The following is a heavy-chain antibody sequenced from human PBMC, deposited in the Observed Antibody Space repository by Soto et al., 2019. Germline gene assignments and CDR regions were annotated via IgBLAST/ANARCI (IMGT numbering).Heavy chain of an antibody. CDR1: GASVSTGVYY. V-gene: IGHV4-31*03. CDR3: AGAVSDFDVRRYRTSYFDQ. J-gene: IGHJ4*02. CDR2: IDNSGST. Sequence: PSETLSLTCTVSGASVSTGVYYWTWIRQHPGKGLEWIGYIDNSGSTYYSPSLTGRVDISVDTSKNEFSLNLQSLTAADTAFYYCAGAVSDFDVRRYRTSYFDQWGQGILVTVSS. D-gene: IGHD3-10*02.